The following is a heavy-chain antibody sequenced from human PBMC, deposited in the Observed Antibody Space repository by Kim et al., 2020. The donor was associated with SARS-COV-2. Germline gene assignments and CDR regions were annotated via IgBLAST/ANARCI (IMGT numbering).Heavy chain of an antibody. V-gene: IGHV1-69*13. CDR3: AKQKGDGYNLADYYYYGMDV. Sequence: SVKVSCKASGGTFSSYAISWVRQAPGQGLEWMGGIIPIFGTANYAQKFQGRVTITADESTSTAYMELSSLRSEDTAVYYCAKQKGDGYNLADYYYYGMDVWGQGTTVTVSS. CDR2: IIPIFGTA. D-gene: IGHD5-12*01. CDR1: GGTFSSYA. J-gene: IGHJ6*02.